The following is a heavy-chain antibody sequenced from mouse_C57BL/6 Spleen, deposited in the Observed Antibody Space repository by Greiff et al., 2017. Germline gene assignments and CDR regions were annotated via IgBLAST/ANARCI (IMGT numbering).Heavy chain of an antibody. V-gene: IGHV5-17*01. CDR1: GFTFSDYG. J-gene: IGHJ2*01. Sequence: EVKVVESGGGLVKPGGSLTLSCAASGFTFSDYGMHWVRQAPEKGLEWVAYISSGSSTISYADTVKGRFTISRDNAKNILFLQTNSLRSDDTAMDYCARAKANWDYFDYWGQGTTLTVSS. D-gene: IGHD4-1*01. CDR2: ISSGSSTI. CDR3: ARAKANWDYFDY.